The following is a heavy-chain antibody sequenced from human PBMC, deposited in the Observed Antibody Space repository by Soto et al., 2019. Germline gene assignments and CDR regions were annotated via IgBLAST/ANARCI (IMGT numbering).Heavy chain of an antibody. CDR2: IYYSGST. J-gene: IGHJ6*02. D-gene: IGHD3-22*01. CDR3: ARDSPKYYYDSSGSYGMDV. Sequence: PSETLSLTCTVSGVSISSGDYYWSWIRQPPGKGLEWIGYIYYSGSTYYNPSLKSRVTISVDTSKNQFSLKLSSVTAADTAVYYCARDSPKYYYDSSGSYGMDVWGQGTTVTVSS. CDR1: GVSISSGDYY. V-gene: IGHV4-30-4*01.